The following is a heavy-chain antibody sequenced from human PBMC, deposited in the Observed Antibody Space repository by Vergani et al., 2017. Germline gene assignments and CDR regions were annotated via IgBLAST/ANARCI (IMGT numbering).Heavy chain of an antibody. J-gene: IGHJ6*02. D-gene: IGHD3-9*01. CDR3: ARVMYRDEASTGYRLEGMDI. V-gene: IGHV4-59*13. CDR1: GGSFITYY. Sequence: QVQLEESGPGLVKPSETLSLTCTVSGGSFITYYWSWFRQSPGRGLEWIGYIYSTGSTNYNPSLNSRVTMSVDTSKNQFSLKLRSVTAADTAVYFCARVMYRDEASTGYRLEGMDIWGQGTTVTISS. CDR2: IYSTGST.